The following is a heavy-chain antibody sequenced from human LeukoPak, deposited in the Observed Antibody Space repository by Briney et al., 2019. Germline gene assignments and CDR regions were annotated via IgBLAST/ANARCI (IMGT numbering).Heavy chain of an antibody. Sequence: NASGTLSLTYAVSGGSISSSNWWSWVRQPPGKGLEWIGEIYHSGSTNYNPSLKSRVTISVDKSKNQFSLKLSSVTAADTAVYYCAGRVEDGYNFDYWGQGTLVTVSS. CDR1: GGSISSSNW. V-gene: IGHV4-4*02. J-gene: IGHJ4*02. CDR3: AGRVEDGYNFDY. CDR2: IYHSGST. D-gene: IGHD5-24*01.